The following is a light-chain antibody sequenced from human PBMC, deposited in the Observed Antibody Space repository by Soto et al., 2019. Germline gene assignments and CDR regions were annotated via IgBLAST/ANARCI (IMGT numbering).Light chain of an antibody. CDR2: GAS. J-gene: IGKJ4*01. Sequence: EIVMTQSPATLSVSPGERATLSCRASQSVSSNLAWYQQKPGQAPRLLIYGASTRATGIPARFSGSGSGTEFTLAISSLQSEDFAVYNCKQYNNWPPLTFGGGKKVEIK. V-gene: IGKV3-15*01. CDR1: QSVSSN. CDR3: KQYNNWPPLT.